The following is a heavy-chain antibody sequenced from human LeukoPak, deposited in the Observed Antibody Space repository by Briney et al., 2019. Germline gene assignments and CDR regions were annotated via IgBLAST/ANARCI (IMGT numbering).Heavy chain of an antibody. J-gene: IGHJ4*02. CDR1: GFTFDDYA. Sequence: GGSLRLSCAASGFTFDDYAMHWVRQAPGKGLEWVSGISWNSGSIGYADSVKGRFTISRDNSKNTLYLQMNSLRAEDTAVYYCARGGYYFDYWGQGTLVTVSS. CDR2: ISWNSGSI. V-gene: IGHV3-9*01. CDR3: ARGGYYFDY. D-gene: IGHD3-16*01.